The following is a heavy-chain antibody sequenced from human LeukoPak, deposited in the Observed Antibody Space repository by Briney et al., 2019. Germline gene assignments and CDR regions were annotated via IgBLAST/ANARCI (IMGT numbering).Heavy chain of an antibody. Sequence: PGGSLRLSCAASGFTFSSYWMSWVRQAPGKGLEWVANIKQDGSGKYYVDSVKGRSTISRDNAKNSLYLQMNSLRAEDTAVYYCARDVMITFGGVIVMYYFDYWGQGTLVTVSS. J-gene: IGHJ4*02. V-gene: IGHV3-7*01. CDR2: IKQDGSGK. D-gene: IGHD3-16*02. CDR1: GFTFSSYW. CDR3: ARDVMITFGGVIVMYYFDY.